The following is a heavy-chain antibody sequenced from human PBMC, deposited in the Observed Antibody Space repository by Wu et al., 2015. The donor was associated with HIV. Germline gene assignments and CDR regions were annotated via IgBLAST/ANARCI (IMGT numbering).Heavy chain of an antibody. CDR3: AIVVVISGEDY. J-gene: IGHJ4*02. D-gene: IGHD3-22*01. CDR1: GYSFTGYY. CDR2: IIPIVQTA. V-gene: IGHV1-69*11. Sequence: QVQLVQSGAEVQKPGASVKVSCKASGYSFTGYYTHWVRQAPGQGLEWMGRIIPIVQTADYAQRFQGRVTITADESTDTAYLEVNSLKPEDTAIYFWAIVVVISGEDYWGQGTLVIVSS.